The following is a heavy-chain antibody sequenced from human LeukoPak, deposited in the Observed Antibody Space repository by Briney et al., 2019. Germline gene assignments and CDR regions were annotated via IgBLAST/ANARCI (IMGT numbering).Heavy chain of an antibody. CDR3: ARLHCTGGVCYLDY. CDR2: ISSSSSYI. D-gene: IGHD2-8*02. J-gene: IGHJ4*02. CDR1: GFTFSSCS. V-gene: IGHV3-21*01. Sequence: TGVSLRLSCAASGFTFSSCSMNWVRQAPGKGLEWVSSISSSSSYIYYADSVKGRFTISRDNAKNSLYLQMNSLRAEDTAVYYCARLHCTGGVCYLDYWGQGTLVTVSS.